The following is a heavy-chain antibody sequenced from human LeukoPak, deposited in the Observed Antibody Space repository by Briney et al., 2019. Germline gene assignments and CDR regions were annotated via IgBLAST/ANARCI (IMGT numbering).Heavy chain of an antibody. Sequence: GGSLRLSCAASGFTFSPYSMCWVRQAPGKGLEWVSCISSSNSYIYYADSVKGRFTISRDNAKKLVYLQMNSLRAEDSAVYYCARDLWHIARYGHYMDVWGKGTTVTVS. V-gene: IGHV3-21*01. CDR1: GFTFSPYS. D-gene: IGHD2-21*01. CDR2: ISSSNSYI. CDR3: ARDLWHIARYGHYMDV. J-gene: IGHJ6*03.